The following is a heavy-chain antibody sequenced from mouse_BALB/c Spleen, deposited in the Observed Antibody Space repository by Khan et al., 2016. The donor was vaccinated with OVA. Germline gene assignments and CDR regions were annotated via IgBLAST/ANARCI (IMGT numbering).Heavy chain of an antibody. D-gene: IGHD2-2*01. Sequence: QVQLQQSGAELAKPGASVKMSCKASGYTFTSYWMNWVKQRPGQGLEWIGYINPSSGYTEYNEKFKDKATLTADKSSNTAYMQLASMTSDASAVYDCAKSGYGSFAYWGQGTLVTVS. J-gene: IGHJ3*01. CDR1: GYTFTSYW. V-gene: IGHV1-7*01. CDR2: INPSSGYT. CDR3: AKSGYGSFAY.